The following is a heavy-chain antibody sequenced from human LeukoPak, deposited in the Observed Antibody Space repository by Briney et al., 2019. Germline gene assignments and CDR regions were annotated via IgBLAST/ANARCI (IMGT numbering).Heavy chain of an antibody. Sequence: ASVKVSCKASGYTFTGYYMHWVRQAPGQGLELMGWINPNSGGTNYAQKFQGRVTMTRDTSISTAYMELSRLRSDDTAVYYCARDILYCSSTSCQDYWGQGTLVTVSS. CDR1: GYTFTGYY. J-gene: IGHJ4*02. V-gene: IGHV1-2*02. CDR3: ARDILYCSSTSCQDY. D-gene: IGHD2-2*01. CDR2: INPNSGGT.